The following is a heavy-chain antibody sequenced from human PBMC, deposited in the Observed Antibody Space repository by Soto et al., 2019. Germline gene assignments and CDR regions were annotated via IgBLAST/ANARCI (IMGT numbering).Heavy chain of an antibody. CDR2: IYHSGNA. CDR3: ARAHAPTLPFDS. V-gene: IGHV4-59*13. CDR1: GDSIRIVY. J-gene: IGHJ4*02. Sequence: QVQLQESGPGLVKPSETLSLTCTVSGDSIRIVYWSWIRQPPGKGLEWIGFIYHSGNAKYNPSLKSRVAMSVDSSKNQISLSLNSVTAADSAVYFCARAHAPTLPFDSWGQGTLVTVSS. D-gene: IGHD2-2*01.